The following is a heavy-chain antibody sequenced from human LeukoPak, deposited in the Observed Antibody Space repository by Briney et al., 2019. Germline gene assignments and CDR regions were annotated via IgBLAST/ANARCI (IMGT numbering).Heavy chain of an antibody. D-gene: IGHD1-26*01. CDR2: INSDGSST. Sequence: GGSLRLSCAASGFTFNNYVMHWVRQAPGKGLVWVSRINSDGSSTSYADSVKGRFTISRDNAKNTLYLQMNSLRAEDTAVYYCASVGATRHFDYWGQGTLVTVSS. CDR3: ASVGATRHFDY. CDR1: GFTFNNYV. J-gene: IGHJ4*02. V-gene: IGHV3-74*01.